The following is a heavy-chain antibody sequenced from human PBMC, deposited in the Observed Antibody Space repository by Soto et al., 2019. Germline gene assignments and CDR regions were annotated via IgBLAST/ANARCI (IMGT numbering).Heavy chain of an antibody. CDR2: ISSSGGST. Sequence: EVQLLESGGGLVQPGGSLRLSCAASGFTFSSHAMNWVRQAPGEGLEWVSSISSSGGSTYFADSVRGRFTISRDNSKNTLFLQMNSLRADDTAVYYCAKDQASGQGSFDSWGQGTLVTVSS. CDR1: GFTFSSHA. V-gene: IGHV3-23*01. J-gene: IGHJ4*02. CDR3: AKDQASGQGSFDS.